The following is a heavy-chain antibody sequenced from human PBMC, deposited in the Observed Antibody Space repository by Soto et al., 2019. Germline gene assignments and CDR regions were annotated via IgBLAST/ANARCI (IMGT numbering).Heavy chain of an antibody. D-gene: IGHD6-19*01. CDR2: IYYSGST. J-gene: IGHJ6*02. Sequence: QVQLQESGPGLVKPSETLSLTCTVSGGSVSSGSYYWSWIRQPPGKGLEWIGYIYYSGSTNYNPSLKSRVTISVETSKNRFCLELSSVTAADTAVYYCARGIEGWYQGGYEYGMDVWGQGNRVTVSS. CDR3: ARGIEGWYQGGYEYGMDV. V-gene: IGHV4-61*01. CDR1: GGSVSSGSYY.